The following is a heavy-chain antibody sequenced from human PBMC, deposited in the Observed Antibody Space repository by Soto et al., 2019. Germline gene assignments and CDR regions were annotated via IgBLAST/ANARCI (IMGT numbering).Heavy chain of an antibody. CDR3: ARTAMYYYDDSGSFDY. CDR1: GFSLSTSGMC. J-gene: IGHJ4*02. CDR2: IDWDDGK. Sequence: SGPTLVNPTQTLTLTCTFSGFSLSTSGMCVSWIRQPPGKALEWLARIDWDDGKYYRTSLKTRLTISKDTSRNQVVLTMTNMDAVDTVTYYCARTAMYYYDDSGSFDYWGQGTLVTVSS. D-gene: IGHD3-22*01. V-gene: IGHV2-70*11.